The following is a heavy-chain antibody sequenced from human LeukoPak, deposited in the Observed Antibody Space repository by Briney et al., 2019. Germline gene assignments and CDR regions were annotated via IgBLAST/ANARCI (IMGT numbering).Heavy chain of an antibody. CDR1: GFTFRSYA. J-gene: IGHJ4*02. Sequence: PGGSLRLSCAPSGFTFRSYAMNWVRQAPGKGLEWVSTISGSGGSTYYADSVKGRFTISRDNSKYTLYLQMNSLRAEDTAVYFCAKVLSSWYDPFDYWGQGTLVTVSS. CDR3: AKVLSSWYDPFDY. D-gene: IGHD6-13*01. V-gene: IGHV3-23*01. CDR2: ISGSGGST.